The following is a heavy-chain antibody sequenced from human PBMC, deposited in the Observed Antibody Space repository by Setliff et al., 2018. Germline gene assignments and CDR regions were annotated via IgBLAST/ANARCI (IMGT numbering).Heavy chain of an antibody. V-gene: IGHV4-61*01. CDR1: GGSVSSGSYY. CDR3: ARSQWGGESYYFDY. D-gene: IGHD2-15*01. J-gene: IGHJ4*02. Sequence: SETLSLTCTVSGGSVSSGSYYWSWIRQPPGKGLEWIGCIYYSGSTNYNPSLKSRVTILVDTSKNQFSLKLGSVTAADTAVYYCARSQWGGESYYFDYWGQGTLVTVSS. CDR2: IYYSGST.